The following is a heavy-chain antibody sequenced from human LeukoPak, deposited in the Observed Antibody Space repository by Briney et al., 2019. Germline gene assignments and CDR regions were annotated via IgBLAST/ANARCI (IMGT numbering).Heavy chain of an antibody. V-gene: IGHV1-24*01. CDR3: ATVRYDYVWGSYRISHFDY. D-gene: IGHD3-16*02. J-gene: IGHJ4*02. CDR1: GYTLTELS. Sequence: ASVKVSCKVSGYTLTELSMHWVRQAPGKGLEWMGGFDPEDGETIYAQKFQGRVTMTEDTSTDTAYMELSSLRSEDTAVYYCATVRYDYVWGSYRISHFDYWGQGTLVTVSS. CDR2: FDPEDGET.